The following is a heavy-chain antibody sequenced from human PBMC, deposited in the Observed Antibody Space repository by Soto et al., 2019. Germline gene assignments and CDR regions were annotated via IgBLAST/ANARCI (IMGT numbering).Heavy chain of an antibody. J-gene: IGHJ4*02. V-gene: IGHV4-59*08. CDR1: GGSISGYY. Sequence: KPSETLSLTCTVSGGSISGYYWSWIRRPPGMGLEWIGYIQYSGSTNYNPSLETRVSISVDTSRKQSSLKLTSVTAADTAVYYCARHRTATPDYFFDYWGQGTLVTVSS. D-gene: IGHD1-1*01. CDR3: ARHRTATPDYFFDY. CDR2: IQYSGST.